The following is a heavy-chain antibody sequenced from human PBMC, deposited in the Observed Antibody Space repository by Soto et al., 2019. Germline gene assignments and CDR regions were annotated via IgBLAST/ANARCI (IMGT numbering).Heavy chain of an antibody. CDR1: GYTFTSYA. Sequence: ASVKVSGKASGYTFTSYAMHWVRQAPGQRLEWMGWINAGNGNTKYSQKFQGRVTITRDTSASTAYMELSSLRSEDTAVYSCASDPSYYGMDVWGQGTTVTVSS. CDR3: ASDPSYYGMDV. CDR2: INAGNGNT. V-gene: IGHV1-3*01. J-gene: IGHJ6*02.